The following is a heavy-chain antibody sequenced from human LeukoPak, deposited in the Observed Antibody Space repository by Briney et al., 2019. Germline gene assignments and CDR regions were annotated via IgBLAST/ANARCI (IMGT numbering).Heavy chain of an antibody. CDR2: IYYSGST. CDR3: ARGAMGRPLDP. J-gene: IGHJ5*02. CDR1: GGSISSGGYF. Sequence: PSQTLSLTRTVSGGSISSGGYFWRWIRQHPGKGLEWIGYIYYSGSTYYNPSLKSRVTISVDTSKNQFSLKLSSVTAADTAVYYCARGAMGRPLDPWGQGTLVTVSS. D-gene: IGHD3-10*01. V-gene: IGHV4-31*03.